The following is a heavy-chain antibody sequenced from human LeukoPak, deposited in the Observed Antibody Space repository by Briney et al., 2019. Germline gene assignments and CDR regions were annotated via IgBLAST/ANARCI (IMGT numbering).Heavy chain of an antibody. D-gene: IGHD3-10*01. J-gene: IGHJ4*02. CDR3: AKDGGGPLD. V-gene: IGHV3-23*01. CDR2: ISGSGDST. Sequence: GGSLRLSCAASGFTFSSFAMTWVRQAPGKGLEWVSAISGSGDSTYYADSVKGRITISRDNAENSLYLQMNGLRAEDTAVYYCAKDGGGPLDWGQGTLVTVSS. CDR1: GFTFSSFA.